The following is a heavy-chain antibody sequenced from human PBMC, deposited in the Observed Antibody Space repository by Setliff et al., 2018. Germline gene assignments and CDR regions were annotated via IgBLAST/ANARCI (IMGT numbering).Heavy chain of an antibody. CDR3: TRDMWIGDSGARRDY. Sequence: SLRLSCAASEFIFRSYIVSWVRQPPGKGLEWVGFIRSKAYGGTTEYAASVKGRFTISRDDSKSIAYLQMNSLRTEDSAVYYCTRDMWIGDSGARRDYWGRGTLVTVSS. V-gene: IGHV3-49*02. CDR2: IRSKAYGGTT. J-gene: IGHJ4*02. CDR1: EFIFRSYI. D-gene: IGHD4-17*01.